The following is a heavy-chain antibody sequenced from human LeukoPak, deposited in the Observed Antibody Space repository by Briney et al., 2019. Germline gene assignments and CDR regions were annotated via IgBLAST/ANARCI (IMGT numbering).Heavy chain of an antibody. J-gene: IGHJ4*02. CDR2: INPTGGST. CDR3: ATSLIGN. CDR1: GYTFPSYF. V-gene: IGHV1-46*01. Sequence: ASVKVSSKASGYTFPSYFMHWVRQAPGQGLEWMGIINPTGGSTTYAQKFQGRVTMTRDTTTSTVYMELSSLRSDDTAVYYCATSLIGNWGQGTLVTVSS.